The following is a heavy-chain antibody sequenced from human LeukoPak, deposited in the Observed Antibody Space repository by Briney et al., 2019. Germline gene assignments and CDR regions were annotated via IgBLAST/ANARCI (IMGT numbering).Heavy chain of an antibody. CDR3: ARKGRLWFGDQIFY. J-gene: IGHJ4*02. CDR2: ISSSGSTI. D-gene: IGHD3-10*01. Sequence: GGSLRLSCAASGFTFSSYEMNWVRQAPGKGLEWVSYISSSGSTIYYADSVKGRFTISRDNAKNSLYLQMNSLRAEDTAVYYCARKGRLWFGDQIFYWGQGTLVTVSS. CDR1: GFTFSSYE. V-gene: IGHV3-48*03.